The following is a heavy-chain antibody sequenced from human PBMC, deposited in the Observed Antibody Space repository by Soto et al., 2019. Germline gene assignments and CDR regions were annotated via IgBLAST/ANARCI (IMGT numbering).Heavy chain of an antibody. D-gene: IGHD3-22*01. V-gene: IGHV3-7*04. Sequence: GGSLRLSCAASGFTFSSYSMNWVRQAPGKGLEWVANIKPDGSEKWYVDSVKGRFTISRDNAKNSLYLQVNSLRAEDTAVYYCARGDYYDTTGPFSDAFDIWGQGTMVTVSS. CDR2: IKPDGSEK. CDR1: GFTFSSYS. J-gene: IGHJ3*02. CDR3: ARGDYYDTTGPFSDAFDI.